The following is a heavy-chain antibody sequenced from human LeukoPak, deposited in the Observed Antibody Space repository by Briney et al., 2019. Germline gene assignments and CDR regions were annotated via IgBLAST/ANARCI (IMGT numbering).Heavy chain of an antibody. J-gene: IGHJ6*02. D-gene: IGHD1-26*01. Sequence: PVKVSCKASGGTFSSYAISWVRQAPGQGLEWMGGIIPIFGTANYAQKFQGRVTITTDESTSTAYMELSSLRSEDTAVYYCAREPPPRKDSGSYRGYYYGMDVWGQGTTVTVSS. CDR2: IIPIFGTA. CDR1: GGTFSSYA. CDR3: AREPPPRKDSGSYRGYYYGMDV. V-gene: IGHV1-69*05.